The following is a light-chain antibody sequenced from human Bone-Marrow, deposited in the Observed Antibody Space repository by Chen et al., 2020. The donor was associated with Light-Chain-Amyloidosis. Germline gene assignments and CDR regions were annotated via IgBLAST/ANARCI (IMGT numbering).Light chain of an antibody. CDR1: NIGSTG. CDR2: DDS. CDR3: QVWDRSSDRPV. J-gene: IGLJ3*02. Sequence: SYVLTQPSSVSVAPGQTATIACGGKNIGSTGVHWYQRTPGQAPLLVVYDDSDRPSGIPERLSGSNSGNTATLTISRVEAGDEADYYCQVWDRSSDRPVFGGGTKLTVL. V-gene: IGLV3-21*02.